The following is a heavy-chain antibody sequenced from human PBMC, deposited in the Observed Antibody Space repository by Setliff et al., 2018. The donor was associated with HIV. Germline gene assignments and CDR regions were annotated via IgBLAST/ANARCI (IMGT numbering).Heavy chain of an antibody. J-gene: IGHJ5*02. CDR1: GGSISSSSYY. V-gene: IGHV4-39*07. CDR2: FHYSGST. CDR3: ARALYGEYGGDLNWLDP. Sequence: SETLSLTCNVSGGSISSSSYYWAWIRQPPGKGLEWIGSFHYSGSTSHNPSLRSRVTISVDTSKNQFSLRLSSVTAADTAVYYCARALYGEYGGDLNWLDPWGQGTLVTVSS. D-gene: IGHD4-17*01.